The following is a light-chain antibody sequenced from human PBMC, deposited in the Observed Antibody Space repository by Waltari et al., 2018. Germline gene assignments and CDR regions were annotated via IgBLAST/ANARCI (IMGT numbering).Light chain of an antibody. CDR3: QKYDSDLLT. CDR1: HGISDY. V-gene: IGKV1-27*01. J-gene: IGKJ3*01. CDR2: GAS. Sequence: QLTHSPSSLAASVADRGPTTCRARHGISDYLAWYQQKPGNRPKPLVSGASALQSGIPSRFSGSGSGTAFTLTISSLQPEDVANYYCQKYDSDLLTFGPGTRVDIK.